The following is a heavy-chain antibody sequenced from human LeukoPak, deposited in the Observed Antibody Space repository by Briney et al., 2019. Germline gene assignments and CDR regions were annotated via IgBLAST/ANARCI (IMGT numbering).Heavy chain of an antibody. CDR1: GFTFSRYW. CDR2: ISSSSTHI. CDR3: ARALYGYSSDY. V-gene: IGHV3-21*01. D-gene: IGHD6-6*01. Sequence: GGSLRLSCAASGFTFSRYWMHWVRQAPGKGLEWVSSISSSSTHIYYADSVKGRFTISRDNAKNSLYLQMNSLAAEDTAVYYCARALYGYSSDYWGQGTLVTVSS. J-gene: IGHJ4*02.